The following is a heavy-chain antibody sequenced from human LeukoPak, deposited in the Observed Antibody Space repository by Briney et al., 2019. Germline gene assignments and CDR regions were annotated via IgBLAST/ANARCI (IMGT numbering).Heavy chain of an antibody. CDR1: GVTFSSYA. CDR3: ARGSGYYYYYGMDV. Sequence: GASVRLSCTASGVTFSSYAISWVRQAPGQGLEWMAAIIPIFGTANYAQKFQGRVTITADKSTSTAYMELSSLRSEDTAVYYCARGSGYYYYYGMDVWGKGTTVTVSS. V-gene: IGHV1-69*06. CDR2: IIPIFGTA. J-gene: IGHJ6*04.